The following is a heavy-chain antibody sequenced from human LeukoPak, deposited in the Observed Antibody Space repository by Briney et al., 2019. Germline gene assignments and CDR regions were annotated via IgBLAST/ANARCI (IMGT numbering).Heavy chain of an antibody. V-gene: IGHV3-30-3*01. CDR2: ISYDGSNK. CDR3: ARLLTWFLREEFDY. CDR1: GFTFSSYA. D-gene: IGHD3-10*01. Sequence: GRSLRLSCAASGFTFSSYAMHWVRQAPGKGLEWVAVISYDGSNKYYADSVKGRFTISRDNSKNTLYLQMNSLRAEDTAMYYCARLLTWFLREEFDYWGQGTLVTVSS. J-gene: IGHJ4*02.